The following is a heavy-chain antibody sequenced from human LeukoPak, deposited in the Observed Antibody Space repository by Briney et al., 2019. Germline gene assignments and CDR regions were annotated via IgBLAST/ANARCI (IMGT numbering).Heavy chain of an antibody. V-gene: IGHV3-7*01. J-gene: IGHJ4*02. CDR2: IKQDGSDK. CDR3: AREPYYYDSSGHDY. Sequence: PGGSLRLSCAASGFTFSGFWMSWVRQAPGKGLEWVANIKQDGSDKYYVDSVKGRFTISRDNAKNSLYLQMNSLRAEDTAVYYCAREPYYYDSSGHDYWGQGTLVTVSS. CDR1: GFTFSGFW. D-gene: IGHD3-22*01.